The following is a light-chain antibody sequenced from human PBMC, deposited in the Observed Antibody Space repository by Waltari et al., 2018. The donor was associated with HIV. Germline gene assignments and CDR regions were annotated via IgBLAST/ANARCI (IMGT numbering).Light chain of an antibody. CDR2: GAS. Sequence: EIGLTQSPGTLSLSPGEIATLSCRASQRITSSYLSWYQQKPGQAPRLVIYGASSRATGIPDRFSGSGSGADFTLTISRLEPEDFAVYYCQQYSSAPRTFGQGTKLEIK. J-gene: IGKJ2*01. CDR3: QQYSSAPRT. V-gene: IGKV3-20*01. CDR1: QRITSSY.